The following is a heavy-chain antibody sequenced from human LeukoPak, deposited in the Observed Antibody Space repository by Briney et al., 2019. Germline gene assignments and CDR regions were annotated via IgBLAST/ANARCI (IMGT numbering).Heavy chain of an antibody. J-gene: IGHJ4*02. CDR2: LNTDGSTT. Sequence: GGSLRLSCAASGFGFSDYWMHWVRQAPGKGLVWVSRLNTDGSTTTYAESVKGRFTISRDNAKNTLYLQMHSLRAEDTAMYYCASSGVDTAMPLDYWGQGTLVTVSS. D-gene: IGHD5-18*01. CDR1: GFGFSDYW. V-gene: IGHV3-74*01. CDR3: ASSGVDTAMPLDY.